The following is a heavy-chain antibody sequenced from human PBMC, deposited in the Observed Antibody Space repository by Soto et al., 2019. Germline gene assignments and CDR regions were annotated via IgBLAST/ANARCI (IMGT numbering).Heavy chain of an antibody. CDR1: GFTFSSYG. Sequence: QVQLVESGGGVVQPGRSLRLSCAASGFTFSSYGMHWVRQAPGKGLEWVAVIWYDGSNKYYADSVKGRFTISRDNSKNTVYLHMNSLRAEDTAVYYCARERDQWDYYYGMDVWGQGTTVTVSS. CDR3: ARERDQWDYYYGMDV. V-gene: IGHV3-33*01. D-gene: IGHD1-26*01. CDR2: IWYDGSNK. J-gene: IGHJ6*02.